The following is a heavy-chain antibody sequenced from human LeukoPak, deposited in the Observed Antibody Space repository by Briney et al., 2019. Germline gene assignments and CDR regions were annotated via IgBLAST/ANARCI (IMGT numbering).Heavy chain of an antibody. D-gene: IGHD6-6*01. J-gene: IGHJ4*02. Sequence: GGSLGLSCAASGFSISTYEMNWVRQAPGKGLEWVSYISSRGSTIYYADSVKGRSTISRDNAKNSLYLQMNSLRAEDTAVYYCAREGMSSSDPFDYWGQGTLVTVSS. CDR2: ISSRGSTI. CDR3: AREGMSSSDPFDY. V-gene: IGHV3-48*03. CDR1: GFSISTYE.